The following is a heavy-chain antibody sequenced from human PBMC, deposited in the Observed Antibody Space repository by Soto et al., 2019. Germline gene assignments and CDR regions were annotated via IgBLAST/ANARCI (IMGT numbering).Heavy chain of an antibody. CDR1: GGTFSSYA. V-gene: IGHV1-69*13. Sequence: SSVKVSCKASGGTFSSYAISWVRHAPGQGLEWMGGIIPIFGTANYAQKFQGRVTITADESTSTAYMELSSLRSVDTAVYYCARGESRSYNYGSGSYHNRCYYGMEVWGQGATLDISS. CDR3: ARGESRSYNYGSGSYHNRCYYGMEV. D-gene: IGHD3-10*01. J-gene: IGHJ6*01. CDR2: IIPIFGTA.